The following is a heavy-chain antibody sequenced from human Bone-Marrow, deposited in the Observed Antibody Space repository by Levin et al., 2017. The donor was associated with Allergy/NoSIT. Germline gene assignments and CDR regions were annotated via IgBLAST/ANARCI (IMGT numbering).Heavy chain of an antibody. CDR3: AKGRGYSYGYFDY. D-gene: IGHD5-18*01. J-gene: IGHJ4*02. V-gene: IGHV3-23*01. CDR2: ITGSGGTT. Sequence: GGSLRLSCAASGFTFSSHTMTWVRQAPGQGLEWVSAITGSGGTTYYADSVKGRFTISRDNSKNTLYLQMNSLRADDTAVYYCAKGRGYSYGYFDYWGQGTLVTVSS. CDR1: GFTFSSHT.